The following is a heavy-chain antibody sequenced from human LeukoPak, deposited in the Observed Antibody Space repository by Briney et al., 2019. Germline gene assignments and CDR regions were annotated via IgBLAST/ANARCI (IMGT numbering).Heavy chain of an antibody. D-gene: IGHD3-9*01. J-gene: IGHJ4*02. CDR3: TRDGRAPDVLPFDH. Sequence: QPGGSLSLSCAASGFTFGDYSMNWVRQATGKGREWVSYISGFSSAIYYADSVRGRFTISRDNAKNSLYLKMNSLRAEDTAVYYCTRDGRAPDVLPFDHWGQGTLLTVSS. CDR2: ISGFSSAI. CDR1: GFTFGDYS. V-gene: IGHV3-48*01.